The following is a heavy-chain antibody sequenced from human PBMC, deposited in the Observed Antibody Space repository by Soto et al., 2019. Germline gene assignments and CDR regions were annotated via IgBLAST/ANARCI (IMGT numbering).Heavy chain of an antibody. CDR3: AIAVVTPTPTYYYYYGMDV. CDR1: GYTFTSYA. V-gene: IGHV1-3*01. D-gene: IGHD2-15*01. J-gene: IGHJ6*02. Sequence: ASVKVSCKASGYTFTSYAMHWVRQAPGQRLEWMGWINAGNGNTKYSQKFQGRVTITRDTSASTAYMELSSLRSEDTAVYYCAIAVVTPTPTYYYYYGMDVWGQGTTVTVSS. CDR2: INAGNGNT.